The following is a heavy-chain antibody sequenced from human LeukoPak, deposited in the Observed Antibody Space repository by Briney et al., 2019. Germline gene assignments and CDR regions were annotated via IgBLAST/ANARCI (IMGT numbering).Heavy chain of an antibody. CDR2: ISWNSGSI. J-gene: IGHJ3*02. V-gene: IGHV3-9*01. CDR1: GFTFDDYA. CDR3: AREGYYDILTGYYTPNAFDI. D-gene: IGHD3-9*01. Sequence: GGSLRLSCAASGFTFDDYAMHWVRQAPGKGLEWVSGISWNSGSIGYADSVKGRSTISRDNAKNSLYLQMNSLRAEDTAVYYCAREGYYDILTGYYTPNAFDIWGQGTMVTVSS.